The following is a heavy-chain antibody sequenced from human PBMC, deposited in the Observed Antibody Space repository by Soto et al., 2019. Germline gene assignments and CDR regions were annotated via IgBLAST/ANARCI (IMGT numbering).Heavy chain of an antibody. V-gene: IGHV3-74*01. CDR2: INSDGSST. D-gene: IGHD2-21*02. CDR1: GFTFSSYW. CDR3: ERDGPRCIVVVTAIFDY. J-gene: IGHJ4*02. Sequence: EVQLVESGGGLVQPGGSLRLSCAASGFTFSSYWMHWVRQAPGKGLVWVSRINSDGSSTSYADSVKGRFTISRDNAKNTLYLQMNSLRAEDTAVYYCERDGPRCIVVVTAIFDYWGQGTLVTVSS.